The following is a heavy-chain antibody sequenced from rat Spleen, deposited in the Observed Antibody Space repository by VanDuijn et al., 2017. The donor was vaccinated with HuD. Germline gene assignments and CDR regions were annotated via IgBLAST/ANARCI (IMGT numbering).Heavy chain of an antibody. D-gene: IGHD1-12*02. CDR1: GFTFSNYG. J-gene: IGHJ2*01. Sequence: EVQLVESGGGLVQPGRSLKLSCAASGFTFSNYGMAWVRQTPTKGLEWVASISTGGGNTYYGDSVKGRFTISRDNAKSTLYLQMNSLRSEDTATYYCAKSRFYYYDGGYYCFNYWGQGVMVTVSS. V-gene: IGHV5S13*01. CDR3: AKSRFYYYDGGYYCFNY. CDR2: ISTGGGNT.